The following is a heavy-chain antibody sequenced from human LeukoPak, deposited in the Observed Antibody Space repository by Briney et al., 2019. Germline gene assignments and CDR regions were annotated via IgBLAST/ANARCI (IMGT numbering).Heavy chain of an antibody. V-gene: IGHV3-33*01. Sequence: GGSLRLSCAASGFTFSSYGMHWVRQAPGKGLEWVAVIWSDGSSKHYAGSVKGRFTISRDNSKNTLYLQMNSLRAEDTAVYYCARDLNNWNYRHYYGMDVWGQGTTVTVSS. J-gene: IGHJ6*02. D-gene: IGHD1-7*01. CDR3: ARDLNNWNYRHYYGMDV. CDR2: IWSDGSSK. CDR1: GFTFSSYG.